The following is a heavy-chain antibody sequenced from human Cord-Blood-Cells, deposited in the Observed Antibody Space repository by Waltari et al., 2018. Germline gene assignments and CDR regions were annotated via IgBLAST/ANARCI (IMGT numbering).Heavy chain of an antibody. J-gene: IGHJ4*02. CDR2: INPNSGDK. V-gene: IGHV1-2*02. D-gene: IGHD3-16*01. CDR3: AREPGGKGGDY. Sequence: QVQLVQSGAEVKKPGASVKVSCKASGYTFTGYYMHWVRQAPGQGLEWMGWINPNSGDKNYAQKFQGRVTMTRDTSISTAYMELSRLRSDDTAVYYCAREPGGKGGDYWGQGTLVTVSS. CDR1: GYTFTGYY.